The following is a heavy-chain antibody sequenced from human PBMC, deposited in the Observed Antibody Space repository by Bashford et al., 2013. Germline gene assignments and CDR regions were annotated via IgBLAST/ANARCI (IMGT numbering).Heavy chain of an antibody. CDR1: GDSVDSGLYY. J-gene: IGHJ5*02. D-gene: IGHD3-22*01. CDR3: ARCYYYDSSQRAYNWFDP. CDR2: IYYSGST. V-gene: IGHV4-61*01. Sequence: SETLSLTCSVSGDSVDSGLYYWSWIRQPPGKGLEWIGYIYYSGSTNYNPSLKSRVTISVDTSKNQFSLKLSSVTAADTAVYYCARCYYYDSSQRAYNWFDPWGQGTLVTVSS.